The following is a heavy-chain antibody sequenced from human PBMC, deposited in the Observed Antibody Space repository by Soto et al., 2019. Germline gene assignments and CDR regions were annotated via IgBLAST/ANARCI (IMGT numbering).Heavy chain of an antibody. CDR3: VRDIGISRFWWFVP. CDR2: SSTSNGNT. J-gene: IGHJ5*02. CDR1: GYSFPTVL. Sequence: ASVKVSCQDSGYSFPTVLITWVRQALGQWLEWMGCSSTSNGNTNYEQNFQGRVTRIVEIYKTTDYMELRSLRSDDTAVYLCVRDIGISRFWWFVPRGQGTLVTVST. D-gene: IGHD1-20*01. V-gene: IGHV1-18*04.